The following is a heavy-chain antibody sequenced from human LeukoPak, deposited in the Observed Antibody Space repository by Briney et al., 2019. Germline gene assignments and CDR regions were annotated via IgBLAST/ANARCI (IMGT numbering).Heavy chain of an antibody. CDR2: IKQDGSEK. V-gene: IGHV3-7*01. J-gene: IGHJ6*02. Sequence: GGSLRLSCAASGFTFSSYWMSWVRQAPGKGLEWVANIKQDGSEKYYVDSVKGRFTISRDNAKNSLYLQMNSLRAEDTAVYYCARDRSGGSCYGMDVWGQGTTVTVSS. D-gene: IGHD2-15*01. CDR3: ARDRSGGSCYGMDV. CDR1: GFTFSSYW.